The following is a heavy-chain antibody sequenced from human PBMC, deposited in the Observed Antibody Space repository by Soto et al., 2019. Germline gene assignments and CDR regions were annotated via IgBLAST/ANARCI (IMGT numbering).Heavy chain of an antibody. Sequence: QVQLQESGPGLVKPSETLSLTCTVSGGSISSYYWSWIRQPPGKGLEWIGYIYYSGSTNYNPSLKSRVTISVDTSKNQFSLKLSSVTAADTAVYYCGGGIDYWGQGTLVTVSS. J-gene: IGHJ4*02. CDR2: IYYSGST. D-gene: IGHD2-15*01. CDR3: GGGIDY. CDR1: GGSISSYY. V-gene: IGHV4-59*01.